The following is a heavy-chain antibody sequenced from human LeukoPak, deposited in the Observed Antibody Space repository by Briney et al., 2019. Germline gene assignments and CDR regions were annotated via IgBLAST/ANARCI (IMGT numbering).Heavy chain of an antibody. CDR2: INGSGVST. V-gene: IGHV3-23*01. D-gene: IGHD3-10*01. Sequence: PGGSLRLSCAASGFTFSSYAMTWVRQAPGKGLEWVSAINGSGVSTYYADSVKGRFTISRDNSKNTVYLQMNSLRAEDTAVYYCASGLTMARGAWTYWGQGTLVTVSS. CDR1: GFTFSSYA. CDR3: ASGLTMARGAWTY. J-gene: IGHJ4*02.